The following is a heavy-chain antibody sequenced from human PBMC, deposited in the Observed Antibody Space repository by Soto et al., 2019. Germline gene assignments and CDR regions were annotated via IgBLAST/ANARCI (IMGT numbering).Heavy chain of an antibody. D-gene: IGHD2-15*01. CDR2: VSYNGNT. CDR1: GGSITPYY. V-gene: IGHV4-59*07. J-gene: IGHJ3*01. Sequence: QVQLKESGPGLVKPADTLSLKCTVSGGSITPYYWSWIRQTPGGGLEWIGYVSYNGNTNYNPSLKSRFSISADTSKNEFSLKLTSLTAADAAIYFCARQQYTVVTAFDVWGQGTMVAVSS. CDR3: ARQQYTVVTAFDV.